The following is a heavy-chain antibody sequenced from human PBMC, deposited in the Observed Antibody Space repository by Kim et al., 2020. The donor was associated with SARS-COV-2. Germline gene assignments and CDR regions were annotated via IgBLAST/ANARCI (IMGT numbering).Heavy chain of an antibody. CDR3: AKGSPYSSGWYYFDY. J-gene: IGHJ4*02. V-gene: IGHV3-23*01. D-gene: IGHD6-19*01. Sequence: DSVKGRFTISRDNSKNTLDLQMNSLRAEDMAVYYCAKGSPYSSGWYYFDYWGQGTLVTVSS.